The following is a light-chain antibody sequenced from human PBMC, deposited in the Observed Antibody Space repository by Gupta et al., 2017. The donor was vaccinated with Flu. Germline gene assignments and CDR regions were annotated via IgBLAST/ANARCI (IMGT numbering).Light chain of an antibody. CDR1: TSDIATYDY. CDR3: SSYTSTNTWV. CDR2: EVS. J-gene: IGLJ3*02. V-gene: IGLV2-14*01. Sequence: QSALTQPAPIPCSPGPPTTIFCTGTTSDIATYDYVSWYQHHPVKAPKLLIYEVSNRPPGVSHRFSGTKSGNTASLTISGQQAEDAADYYGSSYTSTNTWVFGGGTKLTVI.